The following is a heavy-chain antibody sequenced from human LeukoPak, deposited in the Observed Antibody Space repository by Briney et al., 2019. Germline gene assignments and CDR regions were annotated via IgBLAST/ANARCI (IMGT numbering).Heavy chain of an antibody. CDR3: ARADGSILLDY. Sequence: GGSLRLSCAASGFTFSSYWMHWVRQAPGKGLVWVSRINSDGSSTSYADSVKGRFTISRDNAKNTLYLQMNSLRAEDTAVYYCARADGSILLDYWGQGTLVTVSS. CDR1: GFTFSSYW. D-gene: IGHD5-24*01. V-gene: IGHV3-74*01. CDR2: INSDGSST. J-gene: IGHJ4*02.